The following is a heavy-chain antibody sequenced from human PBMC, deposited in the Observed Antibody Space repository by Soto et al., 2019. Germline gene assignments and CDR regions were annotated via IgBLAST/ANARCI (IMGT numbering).Heavy chain of an antibody. CDR3: ARVDTAMVGWGWNWFDP. D-gene: IGHD5-18*01. V-gene: IGHV4-39*07. CDR1: GGSISSSSTY. J-gene: IGHJ5*02. CDR2: IYYSGST. Sequence: PSETLSLTCNVSGGSISSSSTYWGWIRQPPEKGLEWIASIYYSGSTYYNPSLRSRVTLSVDTSKNQFSLKLSSVTAADTAVYYCARVDTAMVGWGWNWFDPWGQGTLVTVSS.